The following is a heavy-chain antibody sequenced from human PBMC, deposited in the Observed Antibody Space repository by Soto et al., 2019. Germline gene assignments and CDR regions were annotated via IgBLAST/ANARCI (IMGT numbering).Heavy chain of an antibody. J-gene: IGHJ4*02. CDR2: ILPLFGTT. V-gene: IGHV1-69*06. CDR1: GGSFSNYA. CDR3: ARERNYYDSSGSYFPDVFDY. D-gene: IGHD3-22*01. Sequence: GASVKVSCKASGGSFSNYAISWVRQAPGQGLEWMGGILPLFGTTNYAQKFQGRVIITADKSTTTANMDLSSLRSEDTAVYYCARERNYYDSSGSYFPDVFDYWGQGTLVTVSS.